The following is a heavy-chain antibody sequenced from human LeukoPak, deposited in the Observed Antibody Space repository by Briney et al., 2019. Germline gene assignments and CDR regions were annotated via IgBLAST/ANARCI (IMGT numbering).Heavy chain of an antibody. J-gene: IGHJ4*02. CDR2: ISGSGGST. D-gene: IGHD3-10*01. CDR1: GFTFSSYG. CDR3: AKSAQIAFYYYGSGSYGSWFDY. V-gene: IGHV3-23*01. Sequence: GGSLRLSCAASGFTFSSYGMSWVRQAPGKGLEWVSAISGSGGSTYYADSVKGRFTISRDNSKNTLYLQMNSLRAEDTAVYYCAKSAQIAFYYYGSGSYGSWFDYWGQGTLVTVSS.